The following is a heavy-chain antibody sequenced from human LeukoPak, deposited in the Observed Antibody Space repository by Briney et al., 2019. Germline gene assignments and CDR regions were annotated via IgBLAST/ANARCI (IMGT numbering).Heavy chain of an antibody. CDR1: GFTFSSYG. CDR3: AKADEYYDYVWGSYRPHKFDY. J-gene: IGHJ4*02. D-gene: IGHD3-16*02. Sequence: GGPLRLSCAASGFTFSSYGMHWVRHAPGKGLEGVAFIRYDGSNKYYADSVKGRFTISRDNSKNTLYLQMNRLRAEDTAVYYCAKADEYYDYVWGSYRPHKFDYWGQGTLVTVSS. V-gene: IGHV3-30*02. CDR2: IRYDGSNK.